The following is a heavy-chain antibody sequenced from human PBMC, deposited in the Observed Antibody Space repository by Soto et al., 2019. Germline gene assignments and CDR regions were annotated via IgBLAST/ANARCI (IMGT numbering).Heavy chain of an antibody. CDR1: GGSFSGYY. D-gene: IGHD2-2*02. J-gene: IGHJ6*02. CDR2: INHSGST. Sequence: LSLTCAVYGGSFSGYYWSWIRQPPGKGLEWIGEINHSGSTNYNPSLKSRVTISVDTSKNQFSLKLSSVTAADTAVYYCASNALLVVVPAAIPGGMDVWGQGTTVTAP. CDR3: ASNALLVVVPAAIPGGMDV. V-gene: IGHV4-34*01.